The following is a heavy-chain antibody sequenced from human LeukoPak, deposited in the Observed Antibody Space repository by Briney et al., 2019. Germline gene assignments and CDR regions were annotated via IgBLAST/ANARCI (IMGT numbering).Heavy chain of an antibody. Sequence: ASVKVSCKASGYTFTGYYMYWVRRAPGQGLEWMGWINPNSGGTNYAQKFQGRVTMTRDTSISTAYMELSRLRSDDTAVYYCARDRREWELLGWYFDLWGRGTLVTVSS. CDR2: INPNSGGT. CDR3: ARDRREWELLGWYFDL. V-gene: IGHV1-2*02. CDR1: GYTFTGYY. J-gene: IGHJ2*01. D-gene: IGHD1-26*01.